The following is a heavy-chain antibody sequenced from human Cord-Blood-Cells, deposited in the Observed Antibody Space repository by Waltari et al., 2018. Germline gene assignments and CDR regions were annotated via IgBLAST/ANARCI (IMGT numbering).Heavy chain of an antibody. CDR1: GGTCSSYA. J-gene: IGHJ3*02. CDR3: ARETSFLAAFDI. Sequence: QVQLVQSGAEVKKPGSSVKVSCKASGGTCSSYATRRVRQAPGQVLEWMGGIIPIFGTANYAQKFQGRVTITADESTSTAYMELSSLRSEDTAVYYCARETSFLAAFDIWGQGTMVTVSS. V-gene: IGHV1-69*12. CDR2: IIPIFGTA.